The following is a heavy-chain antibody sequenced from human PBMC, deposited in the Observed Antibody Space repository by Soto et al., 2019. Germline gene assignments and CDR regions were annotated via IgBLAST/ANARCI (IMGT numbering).Heavy chain of an antibody. CDR2: INTGTAST. CDR1: GYSFSDYT. CDR3: ARGPQDSYGMGV. V-gene: IGHV1-3*04. J-gene: IGHJ6*02. Sequence: QVHLVQSGAEVKKPGASVKVSCKASGYSFSDYTIHWVRRAPGQPPEWMARINTGTASTEYSQKFQGRVTITRDTSATTAYMDLSSLRSEDTAVYYCARGPQDSYGMGVWGQGTTVTVS.